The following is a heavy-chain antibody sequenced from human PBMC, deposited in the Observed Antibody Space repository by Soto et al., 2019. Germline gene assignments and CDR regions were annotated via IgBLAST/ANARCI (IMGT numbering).Heavy chain of an antibody. D-gene: IGHD2-2*01. CDR3: ARLPRDCNKTSCYYADH. Sequence: GESLKISCRGSGYDFNTNWFGWVRQLSGKGLEWVGIMYPGDSDTRYNPSLQGHVTLSADVTVSTAFLQWRSLKTSDTGMYFCARLPRDCNKTSCYYADHWGHGTQVTVSS. CDR1: GYDFNTNW. J-gene: IGHJ4*01. CDR2: MYPGDSDT. V-gene: IGHV5-51*01.